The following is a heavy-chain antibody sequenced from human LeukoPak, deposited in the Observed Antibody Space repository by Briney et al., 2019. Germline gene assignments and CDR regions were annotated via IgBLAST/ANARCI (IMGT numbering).Heavy chain of an antibody. Sequence: PSETLSLTCPVSGGSISSYYWSWIRPPPGKGLEWIGYIYTSGSTNYNPSLKSRVTISVDTSKNQFSLKLSSVTAADTAVYYCARREAVAGIFDYWGQGTLVTVSS. CDR2: IYTSGST. D-gene: IGHD6-19*01. V-gene: IGHV4-4*09. CDR1: GGSISSYY. CDR3: ARREAVAGIFDY. J-gene: IGHJ4*02.